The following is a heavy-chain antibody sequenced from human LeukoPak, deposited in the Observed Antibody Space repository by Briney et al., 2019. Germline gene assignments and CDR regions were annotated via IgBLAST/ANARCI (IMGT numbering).Heavy chain of an antibody. Sequence: GGSLRLSCAASGFTFSSYEMNWVRQAPGKGLEWVSYISSSGSTRYYADSVKGRFTISRDNAKNSLYLQMNSLRAEDTAVYYCARAWAVSFDNWGQGTLVTVSS. V-gene: IGHV3-48*03. D-gene: IGHD4-17*01. CDR1: GFTFSSYE. CDR2: ISSSGSTR. CDR3: ARAWAVSFDN. J-gene: IGHJ4*02.